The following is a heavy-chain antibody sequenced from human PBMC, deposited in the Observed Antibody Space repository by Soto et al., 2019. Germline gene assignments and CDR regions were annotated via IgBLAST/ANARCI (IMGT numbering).Heavy chain of an antibody. V-gene: IGHV3-23*01. CDR1: GFTFSSYA. Sequence: EVQLLESGGGLVQPGGSLRLSCAASGFTFSSYAMGWVRQAPGKGLEWVSAISGSGGSTFYADSVKGRLTISRDNSKNTLYLQMNSLRAEDTAVYYCAGAPSYYFFDYWGQGTLVTVSS. CDR3: AGAPSYYFFDY. J-gene: IGHJ4*02. CDR2: ISGSGGST. D-gene: IGHD1-26*01.